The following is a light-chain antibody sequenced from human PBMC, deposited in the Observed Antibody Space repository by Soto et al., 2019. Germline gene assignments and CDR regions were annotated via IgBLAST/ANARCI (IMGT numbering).Light chain of an antibody. V-gene: IGKV3-15*01. J-gene: IGKJ4*01. CDR3: QQGDSFPFT. CDR1: QSVSSD. CDR2: GAS. Sequence: EIVMTQSPDTLSVSPGERATLSCRASQSVSSDLAWYQQKPGQAPRLLIYGASTRATGMPARFSGSGSGTDFTLIISSLQPEDFATYFCQQGDSFPFTFGGGTKVDIK.